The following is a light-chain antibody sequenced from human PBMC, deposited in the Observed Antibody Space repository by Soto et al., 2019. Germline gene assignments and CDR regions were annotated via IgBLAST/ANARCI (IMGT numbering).Light chain of an antibody. CDR3: QQYIRWPLT. V-gene: IGKV3-15*01. CDR2: GAS. J-gene: IGKJ4*01. Sequence: EIVLPQSPGTLSLSPWESATLSCRASQNVDSNYLAWYQQKPGQAPSLLIYGASTRATGTPARVSGSGSGTAFPLTISSLQSEDFAVYSCQQYIRWPLTFGGGTKVDI. CDR1: QNVDSN.